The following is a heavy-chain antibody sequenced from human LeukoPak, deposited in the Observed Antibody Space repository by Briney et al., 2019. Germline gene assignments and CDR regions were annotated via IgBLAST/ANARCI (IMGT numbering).Heavy chain of an antibody. J-gene: IGHJ3*02. Sequence: SETLSLTCTVSGGSISSGDYYWSWIRQPPGKGLEWIGYIYYSGSTYYNPSLKSRVTISVDTSKNQFSLKLSSVTAADTAVYYCAREGQYYYDGSGLGDAFDIWGQGTMVTVSS. D-gene: IGHD3-22*01. CDR3: AREGQYYYDGSGLGDAFDI. V-gene: IGHV4-30-4*08. CDR2: IYYSGST. CDR1: GGSISSGDYY.